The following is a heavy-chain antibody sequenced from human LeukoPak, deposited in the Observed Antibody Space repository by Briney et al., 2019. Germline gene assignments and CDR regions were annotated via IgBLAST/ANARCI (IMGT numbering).Heavy chain of an antibody. CDR1: GGSISSYY. V-gene: IGHV4-59*01. CDR2: IYYSGST. J-gene: IGHJ6*03. CDR3: ARVKRIAMGYYYMDV. Sequence: SETLSLTCTVSGGSISSYYWIWIRQPPGKGLEWIGYIYYSGSTNYNPSLKSRVTISVDTSKNQFSLKLSSVTAADTAVYYCARVKRIAMGYYYMDVWGKGTTVTVSS. D-gene: IGHD6-6*01.